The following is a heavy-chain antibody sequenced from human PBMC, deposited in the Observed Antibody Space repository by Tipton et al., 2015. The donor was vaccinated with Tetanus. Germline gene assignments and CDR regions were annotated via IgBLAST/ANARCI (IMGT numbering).Heavy chain of an antibody. D-gene: IGHD3-10*01. CDR1: RGPISSYY. V-gene: IGHV4-4*07. J-gene: IGHJ4*02. CDR2: ISNGNT. CDR3: ARSKLLWFGESLSGFDS. Sequence: GLVKPSETLSLTCTVSRGPISSYYWSWIRQPAGKGLEWIGHISNGNTDYAASLSGRVTTSVDTSKNQFSLKMSSVTAADTAVYYCARSKLLWFGESLSGFDSWGQGTLVTVSA.